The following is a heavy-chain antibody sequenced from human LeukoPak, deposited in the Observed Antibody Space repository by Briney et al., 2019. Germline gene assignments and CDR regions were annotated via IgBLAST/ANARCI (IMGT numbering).Heavy chain of an antibody. CDR1: GGSISSYY. Sequence: PSETLSLTCTVSGGSISSYYWSWIRQPAGKGLEWIGRIFTSGSTNYNPSLKSRVTMSVDTSKNQLSLKLSSVTAADTAVYYCARHVEIAVAGPIDYWGQGTLVTVSS. D-gene: IGHD6-19*01. J-gene: IGHJ4*02. CDR3: ARHVEIAVAGPIDY. V-gene: IGHV4-4*07. CDR2: IFTSGST.